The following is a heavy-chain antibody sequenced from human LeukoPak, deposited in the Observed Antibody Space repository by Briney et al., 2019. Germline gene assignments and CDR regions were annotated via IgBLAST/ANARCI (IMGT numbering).Heavy chain of an antibody. CDR1: GYSFTSYW. J-gene: IGHJ4*02. D-gene: IGHD5-24*01. CDR2: IYPGDSDT. V-gene: IGHV5-51*01. Sequence: GESLKISCKGSGYSFTSYWIGWVRQLPGKGLEWMWIIYPGDSDTRYSPSFQGQVTISADTSISTAYLQWSSLKASDTAMYYCARHGYNPGGDFDYWGQGTLVTVSS. CDR3: ARHGYNPGGDFDY.